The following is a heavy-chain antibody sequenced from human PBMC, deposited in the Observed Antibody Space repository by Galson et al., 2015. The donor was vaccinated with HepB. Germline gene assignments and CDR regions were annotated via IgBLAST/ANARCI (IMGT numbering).Heavy chain of an antibody. V-gene: IGHV5-10-1*01. CDR2: IDPSDSYT. Sequence: QSGAEVKKPGESLKISCKGSGYSFTSYWIGWVRQMPGKGLEWMGRIDPSDSYTNYSPSFQGHVTISADKSISTAYLQWSSLKASDTAMYYCARDLTYYYDSSGYQDWGQGTLVTVSS. D-gene: IGHD3-22*01. CDR3: ARDLTYYYDSSGYQD. J-gene: IGHJ4*02. CDR1: GYSFTSYW.